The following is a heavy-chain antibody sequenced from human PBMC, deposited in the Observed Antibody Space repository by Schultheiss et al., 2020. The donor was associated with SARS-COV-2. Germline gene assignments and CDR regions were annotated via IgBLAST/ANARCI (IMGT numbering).Heavy chain of an antibody. J-gene: IGHJ6*02. CDR3: ARDTGCYDFSGYYYYYYGMDV. V-gene: IGHV3-33*08. D-gene: IGHD3-3*01. Sequence: GGSLRLSCAASGFTFSSYWMHWVRQAPGKGLEWVAVIWYDGSNKYYADSVKGRFTISRDNSKNTLYLQMNSLRAEDTAVYYCARDTGCYDFSGYYYYYYGMDVWGQGTTVTVSS. CDR1: GFTFSSYW. CDR2: IWYDGSNK.